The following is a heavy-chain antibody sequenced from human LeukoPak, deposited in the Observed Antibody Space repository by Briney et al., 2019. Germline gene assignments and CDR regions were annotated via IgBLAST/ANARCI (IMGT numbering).Heavy chain of an antibody. CDR3: ARSSTLYCSSTSCYIANYYYYYMDV. D-gene: IGHD2-2*02. J-gene: IGHJ6*03. V-gene: IGHV1-69*05. Sequence: AVNVSCKASGGTFSSYAICWVRHAPGQGLEWMGGIIPIFGTANYAQKFQGRGTITTDESTSTAYMELRSLRSEDTAVYYCARSSTLYCSSTSCYIANYYYYYMDVWGKGTTVSVCS. CDR2: IIPIFGTA. CDR1: GGTFSSYA.